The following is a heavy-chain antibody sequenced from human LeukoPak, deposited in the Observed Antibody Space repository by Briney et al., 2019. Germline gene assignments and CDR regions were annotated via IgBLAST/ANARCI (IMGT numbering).Heavy chain of an antibody. V-gene: IGHV4-59*08. CDR2: IYYSGST. CDR1: GGSISSYY. D-gene: IGHD2-2*01. J-gene: IGHJ5*02. CDR3: ASLGYCSSTSCYAPIYNWFDP. Sequence: KPSETLSLTCTVSGGSISSYYWSWIRQPPGKGLEWIGYIYYSGSTNYNPSLKSRVTISVDTSKNQFSLKLSSVTAADTAVYHCASLGYCSSTSCYAPIYNWFDPWGQGTLVTVSS.